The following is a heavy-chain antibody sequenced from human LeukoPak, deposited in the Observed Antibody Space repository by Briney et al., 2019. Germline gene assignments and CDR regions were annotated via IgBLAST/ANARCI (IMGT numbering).Heavy chain of an antibody. CDR1: GFTFSSYA. CDR2: ISGSGGST. V-gene: IGHV3-23*01. Sequence: GGSLRLSCAASGFTFSSYAMSWVRQAPGKGLEWVSAISGSGGSTYYADSVKGRFTISRDNSKNTLYLQMNSLRAEDTAVYYCAKYVAEENYDILTGYYYYYYGMDVWGQGTTVTVSS. J-gene: IGHJ6*02. D-gene: IGHD3-9*01. CDR3: AKYVAEENYDILTGYYYYYYGMDV.